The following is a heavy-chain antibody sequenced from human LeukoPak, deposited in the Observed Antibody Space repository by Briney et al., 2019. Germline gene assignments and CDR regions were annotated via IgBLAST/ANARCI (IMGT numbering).Heavy chain of an antibody. V-gene: IGHV3-7*03. CDR2: IKQDGTEK. Sequence: GGSLRLSCAASGFSFSTYWMSWVRQAPGKGLEWVANIKQDGTEKYYADSVKGRFTISRDNSKNSLYLQMNSLRTEDTALYYCAKDGSHSSGWYNYWGQGTLVTVSS. D-gene: IGHD6-19*01. CDR3: AKDGSHSSGWYNY. J-gene: IGHJ4*02. CDR1: GFSFSTYW.